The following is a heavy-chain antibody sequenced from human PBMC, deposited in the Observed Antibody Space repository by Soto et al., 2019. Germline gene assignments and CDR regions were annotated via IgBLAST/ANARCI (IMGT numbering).Heavy chain of an antibody. CDR3: AKQFDD. J-gene: IGHJ4*02. CDR2: INSDGSNT. Sequence: EVQLVESGGGLVQPGGSLRLSCAASGFTFSSYWMHWVRQAPGKGLVWVSRINSDGSNTGYADSVKGRFTISRDNAKNTRYLQMNGLRAEDTAVYYCAKQFDDWGQGTLVTVSS. CDR1: GFTFSSYW. V-gene: IGHV3-74*01.